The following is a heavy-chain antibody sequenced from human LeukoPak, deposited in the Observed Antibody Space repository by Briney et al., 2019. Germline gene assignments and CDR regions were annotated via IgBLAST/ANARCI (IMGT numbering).Heavy chain of an antibody. Sequence: AGGSLRLSCAGSGFTFSSYWMHWVRQAPGKGLVWVSRINSDGSSTSYADSVKGRFTISRDNAKNTLYLQMNSLRAEDTAVYYCAKVGHTSMIMGYFDYWGQGTLVTVSS. D-gene: IGHD3-16*01. CDR3: AKVGHTSMIMGYFDY. CDR2: INSDGSST. CDR1: GFTFSSYW. J-gene: IGHJ4*02. V-gene: IGHV3-74*01.